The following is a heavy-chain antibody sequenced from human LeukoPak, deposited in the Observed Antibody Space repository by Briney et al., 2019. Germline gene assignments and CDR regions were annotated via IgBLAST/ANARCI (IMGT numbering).Heavy chain of an antibody. D-gene: IGHD3-22*01. J-gene: IGHJ4*02. CDR2: INHSGST. Sequence: PSETLSLTCAVYGGSFSGYYWSWIRQPPGKGLEWIGEINHSGSTNYNPSLKSRVTISVDTSKNQFSLKLSSVTAADTAVYYCASYDSSGYQIDYWGQGTLVTVSS. CDR1: GGSFSGYY. CDR3: ASYDSSGYQIDY. V-gene: IGHV4-34*01.